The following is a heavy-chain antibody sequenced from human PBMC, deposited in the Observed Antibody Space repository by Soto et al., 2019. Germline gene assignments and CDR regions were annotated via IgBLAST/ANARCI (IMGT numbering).Heavy chain of an antibody. CDR1: GFTFSSYG. V-gene: IGHV3-33*01. Sequence: GGSLRLSCAASGFTFSSYGTHWVRQAPGKGLEWVAVIWFDGSNKYYADSVKGRFTISRDNSKNTLFLQMNSLRAEDTAVYYCARGADWSTHDYWGQGTLVSVSS. CDR3: ARGADWSTHDY. D-gene: IGHD3-9*01. J-gene: IGHJ4*02. CDR2: IWFDGSNK.